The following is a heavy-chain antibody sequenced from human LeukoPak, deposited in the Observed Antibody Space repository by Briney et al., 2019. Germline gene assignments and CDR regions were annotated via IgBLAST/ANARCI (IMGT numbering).Heavy chain of an antibody. V-gene: IGHV3-7*01. CDR1: GLIFSFFF. CDR2: ISLDGSET. J-gene: IGHJ4*02. D-gene: IGHD2-15*01. CDR3: VRDLGHSRHYFEY. Sequence: GGSLRLSCAASGLIFSFFFLNWVRLPPGGELEWVACISLDGSETFYMDSVRGRFTISRDNTEKSLYLQMNSLRAEDTAVYFCVRDLGHSRHYFEYWGQGALVTVSS.